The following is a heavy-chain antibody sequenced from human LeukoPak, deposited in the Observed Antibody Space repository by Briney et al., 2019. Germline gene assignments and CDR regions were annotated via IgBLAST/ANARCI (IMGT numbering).Heavy chain of an antibody. J-gene: IGHJ5*02. V-gene: IGHV1-2*02. CDR1: GYTFTGYY. D-gene: IGHD3-10*01. Sequence: ASVKVSCKASGYTFTGYYMHWVRQAPGQGLEWMGWINPNSGGTNYAQKFQGRVTMTRDTSISTAYMELSRLRSDDTAVYYCASADTYYYGSGGPNPPFDPWGQGTLVTVSS. CDR3: ASADTYYYGSGGPNPPFDP. CDR2: INPNSGGT.